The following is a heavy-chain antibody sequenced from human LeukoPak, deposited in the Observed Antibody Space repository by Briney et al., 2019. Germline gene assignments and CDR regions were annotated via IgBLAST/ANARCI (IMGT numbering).Heavy chain of an antibody. V-gene: IGHV4-59*01. D-gene: IGHD6-19*01. CDR1: GGSISSYY. CDR3: ARAWGSGLDYYYYYYMDV. CDR2: IYYTGTT. J-gene: IGHJ6*03. Sequence: SETLSLTCTVSGGSISSYYWSWIRQPPGEGLEWIGYIYYTGTTNYNPSLQSRVTVSMDTSKSQFSLKLSSVTAADTAVYYCARAWGSGLDYYYYYYMDVWGKGTTVTVSS.